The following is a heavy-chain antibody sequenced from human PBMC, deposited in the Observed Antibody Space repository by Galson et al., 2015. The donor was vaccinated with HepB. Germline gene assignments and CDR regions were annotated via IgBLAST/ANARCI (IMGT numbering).Heavy chain of an antibody. Sequence: SLRLSCAASGFTVSSNYMSWVRQAPGKGLEWVSVIYSGGSTYYADSVKGRFTISRDNSKNTLYLQMNSLRAEDTAVYYCARDLRVWGYDFWSGAFDIWGQGTMVTVSS. D-gene: IGHD3-3*01. CDR1: GFTVSSNY. V-gene: IGHV3-66*01. J-gene: IGHJ3*02. CDR3: ARDLRVWGYDFWSGAFDI. CDR2: IYSGGST.